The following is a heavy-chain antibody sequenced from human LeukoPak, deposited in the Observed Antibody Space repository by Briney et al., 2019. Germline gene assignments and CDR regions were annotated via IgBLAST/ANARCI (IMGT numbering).Heavy chain of an antibody. D-gene: IGHD2-21*01. Sequence: PSETLSLTCTVSGDSVTNDNYFWSWTRQPPGEGLEWIGYIYHSAGSYFNPSLKSRVTISVDTSKNQFSLKLSSVTAADTAMYYCARHSTIVTERWFDPWGQGTLVTVSS. CDR2: IYHSAGS. J-gene: IGHJ5*02. V-gene: IGHV4-39*01. CDR3: ARHSTIVTERWFDP. CDR1: GDSVTNDNYF.